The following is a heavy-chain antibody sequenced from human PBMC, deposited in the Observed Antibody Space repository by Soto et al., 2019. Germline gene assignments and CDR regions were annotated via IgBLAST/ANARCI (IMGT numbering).Heavy chain of an antibody. CDR1: GGSISRGGYY. J-gene: IGHJ4*02. CDR2: IHDSGST. Sequence: SETRCLTCTVSGGSISRGGYYWSWIRQHPGKGLEWIGDIHDSGSTYYNPSLENRITVSVDTSKNQFSLKLSSVTAADTAVYYCARADWNSAVDYWGQGTQVT. CDR3: ARADWNSAVDY. V-gene: IGHV4-31*03. D-gene: IGHD1-7*01.